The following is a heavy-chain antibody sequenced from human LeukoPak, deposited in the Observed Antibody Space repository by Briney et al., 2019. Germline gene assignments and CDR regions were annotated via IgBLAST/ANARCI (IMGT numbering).Heavy chain of an antibody. Sequence: GSLRLSCAASGFSFSTYARSWVRQAPGKGLQRVSAISSTGGSTYYADSVKGRFTISRDNSKNMLYLQMNSLRAEDTAVYYCAKPSVESCSGGTCYVFDYWGQGTLVTVSS. V-gene: IGHV3-23*01. CDR2: ISSTGGST. CDR3: AKPSVESCSGGTCYVFDY. CDR1: GFSFSTYA. J-gene: IGHJ4*02. D-gene: IGHD2-15*01.